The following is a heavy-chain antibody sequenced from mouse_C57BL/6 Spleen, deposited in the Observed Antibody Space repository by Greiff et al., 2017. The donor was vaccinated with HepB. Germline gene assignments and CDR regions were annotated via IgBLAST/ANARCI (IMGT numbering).Heavy chain of an antibody. D-gene: IGHD1-1*01. J-gene: IGHJ1*03. CDR3: ARRYYGSSYNWYFDV. V-gene: IGHV5-9*01. CDR2: ISGGGGNT. Sequence: DVKLVESGGGLVKPGGSLKLSCAASGFTFSSYTMSWVRQTPEKRLEWVATISGGGGNTYYPDSVKGRFTISRDNAKNTLYLQMSSLRSEDTALYYCARRYYGSSYNWYFDVWGTGTTVTVSS. CDR1: GFTFSSYT.